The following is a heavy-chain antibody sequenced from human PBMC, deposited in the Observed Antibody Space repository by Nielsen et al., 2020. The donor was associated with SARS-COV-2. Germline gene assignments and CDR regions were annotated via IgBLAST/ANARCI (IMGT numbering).Heavy chain of an antibody. V-gene: IGHV3-11*05. Sequence: GESLKISCSASGFTFRDYYMSWIRQAPGKGLEWVSYFSSSSSYTNYADSVKGRFTISRDNAKNSLYLQMNSLRAEDTAVYYCAREKYYGDYADNWFDPWGQGTLVTVSS. CDR3: AREKYYGDYADNWFDP. D-gene: IGHD4-17*01. CDR2: FSSSSSYT. J-gene: IGHJ5*02. CDR1: GFTFRDYY.